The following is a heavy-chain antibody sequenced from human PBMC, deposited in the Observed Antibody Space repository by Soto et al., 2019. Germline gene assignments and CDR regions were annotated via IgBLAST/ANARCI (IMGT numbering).Heavy chain of an antibody. CDR1: GFTFTDYG. J-gene: IGHJ6*02. V-gene: IGHV3-30-3*01. CDR2: ISYDGGRQ. D-gene: IGHD2-8*02. CDR3: ARDTYLENTGPTYYYYYGIDV. Sequence: QVQLVESGGGVVQPGRSLRLSCAASGFTFTDYGMHWVRQAPGKGLEWISVISYDGGRQYYADSVKGRFTISRDNSKNTVSLQMNSLRVEDTAVYYCARDTYLENTGPTYYYYYGIDVWGQGTAVTVSS.